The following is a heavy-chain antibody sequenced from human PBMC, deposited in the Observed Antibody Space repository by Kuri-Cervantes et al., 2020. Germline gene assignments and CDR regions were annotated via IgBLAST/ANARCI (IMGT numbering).Heavy chain of an antibody. CDR2: IYHGGST. Sequence: SETLSLTCAVSGGSISSSNWWSWVRQPPGKGLEWIGEIYHGGSTNYNPSLKSRATISVDKYNNQFSLKLSSVTAAVTAVYYCAMVTIAAVIWGQGTMVTVSS. V-gene: IGHV4-4*02. CDR3: AMVTIAAVI. D-gene: IGHD6-6*01. CDR1: GGSISSSNW. J-gene: IGHJ3*01.